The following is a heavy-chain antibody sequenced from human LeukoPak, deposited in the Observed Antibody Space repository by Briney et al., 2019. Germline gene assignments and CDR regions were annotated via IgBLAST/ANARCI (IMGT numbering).Heavy chain of an antibody. CDR1: GGSFSGYY. CDR2: INHSGST. J-gene: IGHJ4*02. Sequence: PSETLSLTCAVYGGSFSGYYWSWIRQPPGKGLEWIGEINHSGSTNYNPSLKSRVTISVDTSKNQFSLKLSSVTAADTAVYYCARGLRGGIYSYGLSYWGQGILVTVSS. V-gene: IGHV4-34*01. D-gene: IGHD5-18*01. CDR3: ARGLRGGIYSYGLSY.